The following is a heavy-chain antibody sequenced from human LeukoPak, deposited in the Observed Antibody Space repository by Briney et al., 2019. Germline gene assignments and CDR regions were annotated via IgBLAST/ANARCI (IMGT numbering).Heavy chain of an antibody. V-gene: IGHV3-7*01. D-gene: IGHD3-9*01. CDR3: ARGAGYGARKLDY. J-gene: IGHJ4*02. Sequence: GGPLRLSCAASGFTFSSYWMSWVRQAPGKGLEWVANIRQDGSEKYYVDSVKGRFTISRDNAKNSLYLQMSSLRAEDTAVYYCARGAGYGARKLDYWGQGTLVTVSS. CDR1: GFTFSSYW. CDR2: IRQDGSEK.